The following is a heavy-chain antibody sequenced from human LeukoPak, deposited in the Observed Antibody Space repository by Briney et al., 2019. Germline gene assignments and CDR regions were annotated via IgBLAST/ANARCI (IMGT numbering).Heavy chain of an antibody. CDR1: GFTFSSYA. Sequence: GGSLRLSCAASGFTFSSYAMSWVRQAPGKGLEWVSAISGSGGSTYYADSVKGRFTISRDNSKNTLYLQMNGLRAEDTAVYYCAACSGGSRYHRYFQHWGQGTLVTVSS. D-gene: IGHD2-15*01. J-gene: IGHJ1*01. CDR3: AACSGGSRYHRYFQH. CDR2: ISGSGGST. V-gene: IGHV3-23*01.